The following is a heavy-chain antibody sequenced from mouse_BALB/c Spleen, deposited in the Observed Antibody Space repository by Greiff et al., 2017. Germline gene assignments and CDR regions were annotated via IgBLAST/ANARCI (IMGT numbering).Heavy chain of an antibody. CDR3: ARDNYGYDEDWFAY. CDR2: IDPSNSET. V-gene: IGHV1-59*01. Sequence: QVQLQQSGPELVRPGASVKMSCKASGYTFTSYWLHWVKQRPGQGLEWIGMIDPSNSETRLNQKFKDKATLNVDKSSNTAYMQLSSLTSEDSAVYYCARDNYGYDEDWFAYWGQGTLVTVSA. J-gene: IGHJ3*01. CDR1: GYTFTSYW. D-gene: IGHD2-14*01.